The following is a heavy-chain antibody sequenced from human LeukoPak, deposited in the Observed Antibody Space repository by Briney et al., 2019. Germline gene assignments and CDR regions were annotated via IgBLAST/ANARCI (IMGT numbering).Heavy chain of an antibody. CDR1: GGSISSYY. Sequence: SETLCLTCTASGGSISSYYWSWIRQAPGKGLEWIGYIYYSGSTNYNASLKSRVTISVDTSKNQFSLKLNSVTAADTAVYYCARVLFDSSYYYFDYWGQGTLVTVSS. CDR2: IYYSGST. CDR3: ARVLFDSSYYYFDY. J-gene: IGHJ4*02. V-gene: IGHV4-59*01. D-gene: IGHD3-22*01.